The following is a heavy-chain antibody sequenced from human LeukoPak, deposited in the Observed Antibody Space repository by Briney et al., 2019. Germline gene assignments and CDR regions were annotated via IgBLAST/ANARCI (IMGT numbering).Heavy chain of an antibody. J-gene: IGHJ4*02. CDR2: ISSSGSTI. CDR1: GFTFSSYE. V-gene: IGHV3-48*03. Sequence: GGSLRLSCAASGFTFSSYEMSWVRQAPGKGLEWVSYISSSGSTIYYADSVKGRFTISRDNAKNSLYLQMNSLRAEDTAVYYCATDGGPAYSSSWYLYWGQGSLVTVSS. CDR3: ATDGGPAYSSSWYLY. D-gene: IGHD6-13*01.